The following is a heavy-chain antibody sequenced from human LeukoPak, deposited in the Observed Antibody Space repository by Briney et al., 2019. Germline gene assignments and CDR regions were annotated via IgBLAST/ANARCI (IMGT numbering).Heavy chain of an antibody. CDR3: AREPPSGTTVTTGHYSNDY. CDR2: INPNSGGT. V-gene: IGHV1-2*02. Sequence: ASVKVSCKASGYTFTGYYIHWVRQAPGHGLEWMGWINPNSGGTNYAQKFQGRVTMTRDTSISTAYMELSRLRSDDTAVYYCAREPPSGTTVTTGHYSNDYWGQGTLVTVSS. CDR1: GYTFTGYY. J-gene: IGHJ4*02. D-gene: IGHD4-17*01.